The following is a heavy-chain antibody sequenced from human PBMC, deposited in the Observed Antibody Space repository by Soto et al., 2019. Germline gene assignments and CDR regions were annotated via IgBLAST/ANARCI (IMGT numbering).Heavy chain of an antibody. Sequence: EVQLVESGGGLVQPGGSLRLSCAASGFTFSSYSMNWVRQAPGKGLEWVSYISSSSSTIYYADSVKGRFTISRDNAKNSLYLQMNSRRDEDTVVYYCARDMGYCTNGVCLNWFDPWGQGTLVTVSS. CDR1: GFTFSSYS. J-gene: IGHJ5*02. CDR3: ARDMGYCTNGVCLNWFDP. CDR2: ISSSSSTI. V-gene: IGHV3-48*02. D-gene: IGHD2-8*01.